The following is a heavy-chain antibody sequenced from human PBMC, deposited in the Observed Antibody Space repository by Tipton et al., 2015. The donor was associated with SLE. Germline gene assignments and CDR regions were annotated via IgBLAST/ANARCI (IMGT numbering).Heavy chain of an antibody. V-gene: IGHV4-39*02. CDR3: ARSTIAMAGTGWFDS. CDR2: IHYSGTT. J-gene: IGHJ5*01. Sequence: TLSLTCSVSGDSISSSVYYWVWIRQSPGKGLEYIGGIHYSGTTYFNPSLKSRVSISVDTSKNNFSLSLYSVTAADTAAYLCARSTIAMAGTGWFDSWGQGTLVTVSS. D-gene: IGHD6-19*01. CDR1: GDSISSSVYY.